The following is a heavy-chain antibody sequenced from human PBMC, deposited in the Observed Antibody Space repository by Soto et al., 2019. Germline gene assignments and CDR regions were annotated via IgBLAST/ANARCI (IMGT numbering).Heavy chain of an antibody. CDR1: GFTFSNAW. D-gene: IGHD3-22*01. V-gene: IGHV3-15*01. CDR2: IKSKTDGGTT. CDR3: TTVTYYYDSSGYSTPPDYNDY. J-gene: IGHJ4*02. Sequence: GGSLRLSCAASGFTFSNAWMSWVRQAPGKGLECVGRIKSKTDGGTTDYAAPVKGRFTISRDDSKNTLYLQMNSLKTEDTAVYYCTTVTYYYDSSGYSTPPDYNDYWGQGTLVTVSS.